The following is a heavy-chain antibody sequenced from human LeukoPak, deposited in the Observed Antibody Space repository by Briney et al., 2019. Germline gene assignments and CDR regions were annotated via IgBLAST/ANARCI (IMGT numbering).Heavy chain of an antibody. CDR2: ISYDGSNK. J-gene: IGHJ3*02. V-gene: IGHV3-30-3*01. CDR1: GFTFSSYA. CDR3: ARDDDDSSGYYYRPRFDAFDI. Sequence: GRSLRLSCAASGFTFSSYAMHWVRQAPGKGLEWVAVISYDGSNKYYADSVKGRFTISRDNSKNTLHLQMNSLRAEDTAVYYCARDDDDSSGYYYRPRFDAFDIWGQGTMVTVSS. D-gene: IGHD3-22*01.